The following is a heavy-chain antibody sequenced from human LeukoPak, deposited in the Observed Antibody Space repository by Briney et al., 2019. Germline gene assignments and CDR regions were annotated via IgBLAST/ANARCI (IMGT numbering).Heavy chain of an antibody. V-gene: IGHV3-23*05. J-gene: IGHJ4*02. CDR2: IHKNGDYT. Sequence: GGSLRLSCAASGFTFNNYALSWVRQAPGKGLEWVSAIHKNGDYTYYTDSVKGRFTISRDSSKSMLYLEMNSLRDEDTAIYYCAKELGHPLPFDYWGQGTLATVSS. CDR1: GFTFNNYA. D-gene: IGHD3-16*01. CDR3: AKELGHPLPFDY.